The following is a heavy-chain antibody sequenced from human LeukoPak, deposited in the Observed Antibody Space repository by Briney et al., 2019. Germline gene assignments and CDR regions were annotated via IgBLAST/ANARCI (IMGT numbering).Heavy chain of an antibody. D-gene: IGHD1-26*01. J-gene: IGHJ4*02. V-gene: IGHV1-8*02. Sequence: GASVKVSCKASGYTFTGYYMHWVRQAPGQGLEWMGWMNPNSGNTGYAQKFQGRVTMTRNTSISTAYMELSSLRSEDTAVYYCASSFGGSYQFDYWGQGTLVTVSS. CDR3: ASSFGGSYQFDY. CDR1: GYTFTGYY. CDR2: MNPNSGNT.